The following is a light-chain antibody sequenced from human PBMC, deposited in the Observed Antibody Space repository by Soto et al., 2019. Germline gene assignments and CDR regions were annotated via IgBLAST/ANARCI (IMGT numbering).Light chain of an antibody. J-gene: IGLJ1*01. V-gene: IGLV2-14*01. CDR1: SSVFANYNY. Sequence: QALLSQHASVSGSPGQSITISFTRTSSVFANYNYVSWYQLQPGKAPKLMIYQFTNRPSGVSNRFSGSTSGNTSSLTLSGLQAEDEADYYCSSYTDSSNYGFGTGTKVTVL. CDR2: QFT. CDR3: SSYTDSSNYG.